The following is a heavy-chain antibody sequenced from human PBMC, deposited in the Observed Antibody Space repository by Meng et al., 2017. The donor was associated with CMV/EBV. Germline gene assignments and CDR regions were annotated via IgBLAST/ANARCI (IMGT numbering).Heavy chain of an antibody. CDR3: PSAHISSRSDCDH. D-gene: IGHD2-15*01. Sequence: QVRVVAAGVVVKEPAASVKGSCKASGYTFSSYGCGWVGQATGQGLEWMGWISGYTGHTEDAEKCQGTITMDTVTTTRTAYMGRRSLGSTDTDDYYSPSAHISSRSDCDHWGQGTLVTVSS. V-gene: IGHV1-18*01. J-gene: IGHJ4*02. CDR1: GYTFSSYG. CDR2: ISGYTGHT.